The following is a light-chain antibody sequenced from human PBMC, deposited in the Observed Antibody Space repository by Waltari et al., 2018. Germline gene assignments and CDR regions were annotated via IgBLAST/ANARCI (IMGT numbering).Light chain of an antibody. CDR2: TDT. J-gene: IGLJ3*02. V-gene: IGLV1-44*01. CDR1: SSNIGSNT. CDR3: ASWDDSLSGRV. Sequence: QSVLIQPPSASGIPGQGVTISCSGGSSNIGSNTGSWYQQFAGAAPQLLIHTDTQRPSGVPDRFSGSKSGTAASLAISGLQSEDEAHYFCASWDDSLSGRVFGGGTKVTVL.